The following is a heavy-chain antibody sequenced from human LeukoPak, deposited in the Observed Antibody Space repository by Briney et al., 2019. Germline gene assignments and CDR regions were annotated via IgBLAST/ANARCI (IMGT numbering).Heavy chain of an antibody. Sequence: SETLSLTCTVSGGSISSYYWSWIRQPPGKGLEWIGYIYTSGSTNYNPSLKSRFTISVDTSKNQFSLKLSSVTAADTTVYYCARHGHCSSTSCYTYYYYYMDVWGKGTTVTVSS. D-gene: IGHD2-2*02. V-gene: IGHV4-4*09. CDR1: GGSISSYY. CDR3: ARHGHCSSTSCYTYYYYYMDV. CDR2: IYTSGST. J-gene: IGHJ6*03.